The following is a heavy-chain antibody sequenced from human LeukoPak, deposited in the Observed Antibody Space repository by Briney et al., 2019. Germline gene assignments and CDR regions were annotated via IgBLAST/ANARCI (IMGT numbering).Heavy chain of an antibody. CDR2: ITSSSSYI. V-gene: IGHV3-21*01. J-gene: IGHJ6*03. Sequence: KPGGSLRLSCAASGFTFSSYSMNWVRQSPGKGLEWVSSITSSSSYIYYADSVKGRFTISRDNAKNSLYLQMNSLRAEDTAVYYCAREDGSGSYVRGYYYYYMDVWGKGTTVTVSS. D-gene: IGHD3-10*01. CDR1: GFTFSSYS. CDR3: AREDGSGSYVRGYYYYYMDV.